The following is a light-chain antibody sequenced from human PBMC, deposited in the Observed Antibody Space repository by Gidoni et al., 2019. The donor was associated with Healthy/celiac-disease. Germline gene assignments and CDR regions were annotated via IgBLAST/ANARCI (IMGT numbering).Light chain of an antibody. CDR2: GAS. CDR3: QQYGSSPYT. CDR1: QSVRSSY. J-gene: IGKJ2*01. V-gene: IGKV3-20*01. Sequence: EIVLTQSPGTLSLSPGETATLSCRASQSVRSSYLAWYQQKPGQAPRLLIYGASRMATGIPDRFSGSGSGTDFTLTSSRLEPEDFAVYYCQQYGSSPYTFGQGTKLEIK.